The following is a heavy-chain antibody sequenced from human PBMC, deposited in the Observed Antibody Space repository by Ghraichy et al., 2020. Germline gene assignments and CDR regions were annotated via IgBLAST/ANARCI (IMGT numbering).Heavy chain of an antibody. CDR2: INHSGST. J-gene: IGHJ4*02. V-gene: IGHV4-34*01. CDR3: ARGPAQTYYYDSSGYQGYFDY. CDR1: GGSFSGYY. Sequence: SETLSLTCAVYGGSFSGYYWSWIRQPPGKGLEWIGEINHSGSTNYNPSLESRVTISVDTSKNQFSLKLSSVTAADTAVFYCARGPAQTYYYDSSGYQGYFDYWGQGTLVTVSS. D-gene: IGHD3-22*01.